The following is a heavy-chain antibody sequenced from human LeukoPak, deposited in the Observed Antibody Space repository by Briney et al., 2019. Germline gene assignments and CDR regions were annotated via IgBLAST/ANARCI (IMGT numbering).Heavy chain of an antibody. J-gene: IGHJ4*02. D-gene: IGHD6-13*01. V-gene: IGHV1-46*01. Sequence: ASVKVSCKASGYTFTSYYMHWVRQAPGQGLEWMGIINPSGGSTSYAQKFQGRVTITADESTSTAYMELSSLRSEDTAVYYCARPIAAAGPYYFDYWGQGTLVTVSS. CDR3: ARPIAAAGPYYFDY. CDR1: GYTFTSYY. CDR2: INPSGGST.